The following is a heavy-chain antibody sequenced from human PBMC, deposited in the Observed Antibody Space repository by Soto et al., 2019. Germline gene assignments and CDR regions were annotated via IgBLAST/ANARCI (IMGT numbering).Heavy chain of an antibody. Sequence: SVKVSCKASGYTFTGYYMHWVRQAPGQGLEWMGGIIPIFGTANYAQKFQGRVTITADESTSTAYMELSSLRSEDTAVYYCARDDYKNWFDPWGQGTLVTVSS. D-gene: IGHD4-4*01. J-gene: IGHJ5*02. CDR2: IIPIFGTA. CDR3: ARDDYKNWFDP. V-gene: IGHV1-69*13. CDR1: GYTFTGYY.